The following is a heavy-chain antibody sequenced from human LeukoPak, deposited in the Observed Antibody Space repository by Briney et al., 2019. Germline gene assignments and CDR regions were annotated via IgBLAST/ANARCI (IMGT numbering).Heavy chain of an antibody. V-gene: IGHV3-21*05. Sequence: GGSLRLSCAASGFTFSSYAMNWVRQAPGKGLEWVSYISSSSSYTNYADSVKGRFTISRDNAKNSLYLQMNSQRAEDTAVYYCARSREPRSYAFDIWGQGTMVTVSS. CDR1: GFTFSSYA. D-gene: IGHD1-26*01. CDR3: ARSREPRSYAFDI. J-gene: IGHJ3*02. CDR2: ISSSSSYT.